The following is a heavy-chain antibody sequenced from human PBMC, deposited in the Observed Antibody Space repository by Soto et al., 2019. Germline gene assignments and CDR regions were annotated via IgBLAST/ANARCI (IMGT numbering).Heavy chain of an antibody. CDR1: GFTFSDYY. J-gene: IGHJ4*02. CDR2: ITSSSGYT. Sequence: QVQLVESGGGLVQPGGSLRLSCAASGFTFSDYYMSWIRQAPGKGLEWVSYITSSSGYTNYADSVKGRFTISRDNAKNSLYLQMNSLRAEDTAVYYCARAYSYHFDYWGQGTLVTVSS. CDR3: ARAYSYHFDY. V-gene: IGHV3-11*05. D-gene: IGHD5-18*01.